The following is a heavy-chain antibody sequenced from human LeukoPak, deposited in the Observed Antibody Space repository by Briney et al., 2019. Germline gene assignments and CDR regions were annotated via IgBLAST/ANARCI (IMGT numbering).Heavy chain of an antibody. J-gene: IGHJ4*02. Sequence: GGSLRLRCAASGFTFRTYWMSWVRQAPGKGLEWVANIHQDGNEKYYVDSVKGRFTISRDNAKNSLYLQMNSLRVEDTAVYYCARGDDFSGDYWGQGTLVTVSS. CDR2: IHQDGNEK. CDR1: GFTFRTYW. CDR3: ARGDDFSGDY. D-gene: IGHD2-21*02. V-gene: IGHV3-7*04.